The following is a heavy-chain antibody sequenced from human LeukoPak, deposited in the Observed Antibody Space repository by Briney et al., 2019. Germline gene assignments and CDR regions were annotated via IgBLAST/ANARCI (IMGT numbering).Heavy chain of an antibody. Sequence: GGSLRLSCAASGLTVSSSYMSWVRQAPGKGLEWVSIIYNDGSTYYADSMKGRFTISRDNSKNTLHLQVNSLRAEDTAMHYCARNILFAFDIWGQGTMVTVSS. CDR1: GLTVSSSY. CDR3: ARNILFAFDI. CDR2: IYNDGST. J-gene: IGHJ3*02. V-gene: IGHV3-53*01.